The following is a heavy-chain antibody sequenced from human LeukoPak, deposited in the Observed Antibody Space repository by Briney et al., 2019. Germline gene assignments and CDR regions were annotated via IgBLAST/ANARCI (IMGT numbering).Heavy chain of an antibody. CDR1: GFTFSSYG. Sequence: PGGSPRLSCAASGFTFSSYGMHWVRQAPGKGLEWVAVISYDGSNKYYADSVKGRFTISRDNSKNTLYLQMNSLRAEDTAVYYCANGGILTGYYGPFDYWGQGTLVTVSS. V-gene: IGHV3-30*18. CDR3: ANGGILTGYYGPFDY. J-gene: IGHJ4*02. CDR2: ISYDGSNK. D-gene: IGHD3-9*01.